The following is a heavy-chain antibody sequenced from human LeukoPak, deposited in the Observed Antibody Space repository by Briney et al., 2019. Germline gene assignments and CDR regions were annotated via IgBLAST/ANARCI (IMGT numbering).Heavy chain of an antibody. CDR1: GFTFSSYG. Sequence: GSLRLSCAASGFTFSSYGMHWVRQAPGKGLEWVSSISSSSSYIYYADSVKGRFTISRDNAKNSLYLQMNSLRAEDTAVYYCARLLRSAAALDPWGQGTLVTVSS. V-gene: IGHV3-21*01. D-gene: IGHD6-13*01. CDR3: ARLLRSAAALDP. J-gene: IGHJ5*02. CDR2: ISSSSSYI.